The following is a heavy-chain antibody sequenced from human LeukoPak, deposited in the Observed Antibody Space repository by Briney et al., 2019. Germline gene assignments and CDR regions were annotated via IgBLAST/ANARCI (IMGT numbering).Heavy chain of an antibody. CDR3: ARSSGWPPGFRY. D-gene: IGHD6-19*01. J-gene: IGHJ4*02. V-gene: IGHV4-34*01. CDR2: INHSGST. Sequence: PSETLSLTCAVYGGSFSGYYWSWIRQPPGKGLEWIGEINHSGSTNYNPSLKSRVTISVDTSKNQFSLKLSSVTAADTAVYYCARSSGWPPGFRYWGQETLVTVSS. CDR1: GGSFSGYY.